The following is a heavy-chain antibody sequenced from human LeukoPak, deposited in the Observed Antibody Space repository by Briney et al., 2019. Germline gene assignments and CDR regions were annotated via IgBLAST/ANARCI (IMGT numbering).Heavy chain of an antibody. V-gene: IGHV3-74*01. CDR3: ASDDYSSSSG. D-gene: IGHD6-6*01. CDR1: GFTFSSYC. Sequence: GGSLRLSCAASGFTFSSYCMHWVRQAPGKGLQWVSRINSDGRSTRYADSVKGRFTISRDNAKNTLYLQMNSLRVEDTAVYYCASDDYSSSSGWGQGTLVTVSS. J-gene: IGHJ4*02. CDR2: INSDGRST.